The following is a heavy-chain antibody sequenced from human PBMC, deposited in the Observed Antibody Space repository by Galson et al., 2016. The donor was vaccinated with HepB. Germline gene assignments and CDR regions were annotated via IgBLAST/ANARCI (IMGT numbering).Heavy chain of an antibody. V-gene: IGHV3-23*01. D-gene: IGHD3-9*01. CDR3: AKAHYDILTGYWPYFDY. CDR2: ISGSGGST. J-gene: IGHJ4*02. CDR1: GFTFRSYA. Sequence: SLRLSCAASGFTFRSYAMSGVRQAPGKGLEWVSGISGSGGSTYYADSVEGRITISRDNSKNTLYLQMNSLRVEDTAVYYCAKAHYDILTGYWPYFDYWGQGTLVTVSS.